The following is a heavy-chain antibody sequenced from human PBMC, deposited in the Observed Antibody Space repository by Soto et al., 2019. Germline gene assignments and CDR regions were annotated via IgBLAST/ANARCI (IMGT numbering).Heavy chain of an antibody. V-gene: IGHV3-11*05. CDR2: ISSRSSYT. CDR1: GFTFSDYY. CDR3: ANYYSNYVREDY. J-gene: IGHJ4*02. Sequence: QVQLVASGGGWVNPGGSLRLSCAASGFTFSDYYLSWIRQAPGTGLEWVSYISSRSSYTNYADSVKGRFTIARDNSQNTLQLQMNSLRAEDTAVYYCANYYSNYVREDYWGQGTLVTVAS. D-gene: IGHD4-4*01.